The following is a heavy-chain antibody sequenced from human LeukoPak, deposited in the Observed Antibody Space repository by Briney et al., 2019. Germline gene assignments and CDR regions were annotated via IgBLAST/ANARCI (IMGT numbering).Heavy chain of an antibody. J-gene: IGHJ6*02. D-gene: IGHD3-10*01. CDR2: INTKTANP. V-gene: IGHV7-4-1*02. CDR3: ARVAGFGERGMDV. Sequence: VASVTVSCKASGYQFISYTMSWVRQAPGQGLEWMGWINTKTANPTYAQDFTGRFVFSLDTSVSTAYLQISGLKAGDTAVYYCARVAGFGERGMDVWGQGTTVTVSS. CDR1: GYQFISYT.